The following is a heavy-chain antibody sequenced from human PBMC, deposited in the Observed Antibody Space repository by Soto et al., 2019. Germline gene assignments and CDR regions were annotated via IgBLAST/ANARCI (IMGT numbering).Heavy chain of an antibody. CDR2: VYFTGGT. V-gene: IGHV4-61*08. Sequence: SETLSLSCTVSGGSVSSGVYYWSWIRQPPGKGQEWIGYVYFTGGTNYNPSLKSRATMSVDTAKDQFSLRLSSVTAADTAVYYCAREGRSQAHLDYWGQGTQVTVSS. CDR3: AREGRSQAHLDY. J-gene: IGHJ4*02. CDR1: GGSVSSGVYY.